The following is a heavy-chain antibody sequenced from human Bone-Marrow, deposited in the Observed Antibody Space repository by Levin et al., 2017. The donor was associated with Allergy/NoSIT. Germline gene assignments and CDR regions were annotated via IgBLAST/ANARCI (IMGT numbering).Heavy chain of an antibody. CDR3: ARGVAWFDP. J-gene: IGHJ5*02. CDR1: GFTFSSYW. Sequence: GGSLRLSCAASGFTFSSYWMSWVRQAPGKGLEWVANIKEDGSDKNYVNSVKGRFTISRDNAKNSLSLQMNSLRAEDTAMYYCARGVAWFDPWGQGTLVTVS. CDR2: IKEDGSDK. D-gene: IGHD2-15*01. V-gene: IGHV3-7*01.